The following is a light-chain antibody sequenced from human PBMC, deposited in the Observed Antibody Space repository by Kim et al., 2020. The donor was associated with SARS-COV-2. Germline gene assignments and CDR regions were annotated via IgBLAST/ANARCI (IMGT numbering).Light chain of an antibody. CDR2: DVS. V-gene: IGLV2-14*03. J-gene: IGLJ3*02. CDR1: RSDAGGYND. Sequence: GQSITISCTGTRSDAGGYNDVSWYQQHPGKVPKLLIYDVSKRPSGVSNRFSGSKSGDTASLTISGLQAEDEADYYCSSYTRSSTWVFGGGTQLTVL. CDR3: SSYTRSSTWV.